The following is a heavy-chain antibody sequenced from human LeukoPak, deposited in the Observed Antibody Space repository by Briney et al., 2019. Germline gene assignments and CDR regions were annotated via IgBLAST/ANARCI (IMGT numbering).Heavy chain of an antibody. D-gene: IGHD4-17*01. CDR1: GYSFTNYW. CDR3: ARHFTVSSYYYYGLDI. V-gene: IGHV5-51*01. J-gene: IGHJ6*02. CDR2: IYPGDSDT. Sequence: PGESLKISCKGSGYSFTNYWIGWVRQMPGKGLEWMGIIYPGDSDTRYSPSFQGQVTISADKSISTAYLQWSSLKASDTAVYYCARHFTVSSYYYYGLDIWGQGTTVTVSS.